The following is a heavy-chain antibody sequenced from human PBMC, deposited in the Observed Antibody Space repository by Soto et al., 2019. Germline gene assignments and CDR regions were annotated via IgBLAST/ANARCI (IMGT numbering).Heavy chain of an antibody. D-gene: IGHD4-17*01. Sequence: ASVKVSCKASGYTFTGYYMHWVRQAPGQGLEWMGWINPNSGGTNYAQKFQGWVTMTRDTSISTAYMELSRLRSDDTAVYYCAREMTTVTTSPYGMDVWGQGTTVTVS. J-gene: IGHJ6*02. CDR2: INPNSGGT. V-gene: IGHV1-2*04. CDR1: GYTFTGYY. CDR3: AREMTTVTTSPYGMDV.